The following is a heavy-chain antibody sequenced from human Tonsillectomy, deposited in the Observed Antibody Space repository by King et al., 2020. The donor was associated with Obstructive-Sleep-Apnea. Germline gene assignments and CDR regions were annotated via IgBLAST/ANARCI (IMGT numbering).Heavy chain of an antibody. V-gene: IGHV3-23*04. CDR1: GFTFSSYA. CDR2: ISGSGGST. D-gene: IGHD1-7*01. J-gene: IGHJ3*02. CDR3: ANSRGNYVGAFDI. Sequence: VQLVESGGGLVQPGGSLRLSCAASGFTFSSYAMSWVRQAPGKGLEWVSTISGSGGSTYYADSVKGRFTISRDNSKNTLYLQMNSRRAGDTAVYYCANSRGNYVGAFDIWGQGTMVTVSS.